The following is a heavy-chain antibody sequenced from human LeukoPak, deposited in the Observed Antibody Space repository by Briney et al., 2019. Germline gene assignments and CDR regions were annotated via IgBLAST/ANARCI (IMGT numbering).Heavy chain of an antibody. CDR2: IHHSGAT. J-gene: IGHJ4*02. Sequence: PSETLSLTCAVSGYSISNGFYWGWIRQPPGKGLEYIGSIHHSGATYYNPSLKSRLTISVDTSKNQFSLKLSSVTAADTATYYCAREYDYVWIFWGQGTLVTVSS. CDR3: AREYDYVWIF. D-gene: IGHD3-16*01. V-gene: IGHV4-38-2*01. CDR1: GYSISNGFY.